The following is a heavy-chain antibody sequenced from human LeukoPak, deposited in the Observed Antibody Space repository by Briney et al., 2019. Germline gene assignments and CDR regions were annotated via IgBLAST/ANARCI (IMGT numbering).Heavy chain of an antibody. D-gene: IGHD6-13*01. CDR3: AKDEAAAGVDFDY. J-gene: IGHJ4*02. CDR1: GFTFSGYG. Sequence: GGSLRLSCAASGFTFSGYGIHWVRQAPGKGLEWVAFIRSDGSVKYYTDSVRGRFTISRDNSKNTLYLQMNSLRAEDTAVYYCAKDEAAAGVDFDYWGQGTLVTVYS. CDR2: IRSDGSVK. V-gene: IGHV3-30*02.